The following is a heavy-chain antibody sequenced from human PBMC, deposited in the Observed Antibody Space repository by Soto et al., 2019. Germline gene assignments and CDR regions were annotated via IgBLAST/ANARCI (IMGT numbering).Heavy chain of an antibody. D-gene: IGHD4-17*01. V-gene: IGHV4-31*03. CDR3: AAATVTTTSLDY. J-gene: IGHJ4*02. Sequence: QVQLQESGPGLVKPSQTLSLTCTVSGGSISSDNYYWTWIRQQPGKGLEWIGFIYYSGSSYYSPSLKSRVAISLDTSKNQFSLKLSSVTAADTAVDYCAAATVTTTSLDYWGQGTLVTVSS. CDR1: GGSISSDNYY. CDR2: IYYSGSS.